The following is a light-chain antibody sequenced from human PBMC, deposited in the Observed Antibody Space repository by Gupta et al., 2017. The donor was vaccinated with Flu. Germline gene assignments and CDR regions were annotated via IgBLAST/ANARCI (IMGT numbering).Light chain of an antibody. CDR1: QGISSY. CDR2: AAS. V-gene: IGKV1-8*01. J-gene: IGKJ2*04. Sequence: PSLLSASAGDRVTITCRASQGISSYLAWYQQKPGKAPKLLIYAASTLQSGVPSRFSGSGSGTEFTLTISSLQSEDFATYYCQQDNSYPCSFGHGTKVDIK. CDR3: QQDNSYPCS.